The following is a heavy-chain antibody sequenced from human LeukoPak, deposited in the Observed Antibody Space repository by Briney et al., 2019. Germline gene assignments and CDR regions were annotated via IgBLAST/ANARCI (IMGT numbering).Heavy chain of an antibody. V-gene: IGHV1-2*02. CDR3: ARGSRYHDWLSPLDS. D-gene: IGHD3-9*01. CDR1: GSTFSSYA. Sequence: ASVKVSCKASGSTFSSYAISWVRQAPGQGLEWMGWLNPQTGDTHFAQKFQGKVTFTRDTSISTAYMAMSRLRSDDTAVFYCARGSRYHDWLSPLDSWGQGTLVTVSS. CDR2: LNPQTGDT. J-gene: IGHJ4*02.